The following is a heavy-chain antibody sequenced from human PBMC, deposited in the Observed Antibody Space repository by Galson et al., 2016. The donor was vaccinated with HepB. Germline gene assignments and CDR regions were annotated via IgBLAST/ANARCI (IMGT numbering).Heavy chain of an antibody. Sequence: SLRLSCAASGFTFEDYTMHWVRQAPGKGLEWVSLISWDGGRTYYGDSMRGRFTISRDNSENSLYLQMNSLRGEDTALYYCAKEWPTFGVNYAMDVWGQGTTVTVSS. V-gene: IGHV3-43*01. CDR2: ISWDGGRT. CDR3: AKEWPTFGVNYAMDV. J-gene: IGHJ6*02. CDR1: GFTFEDYT. D-gene: IGHD3-3*01.